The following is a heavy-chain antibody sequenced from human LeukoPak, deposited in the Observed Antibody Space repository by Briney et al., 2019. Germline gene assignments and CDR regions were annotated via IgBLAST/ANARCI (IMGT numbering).Heavy chain of an antibody. CDR1: GYTFTGYY. CDR2: INPNSGGT. D-gene: IGHD3-10*01. CDR3: ARDQGAWFEELDFDY. Sequence: ASVKVSCKASGYTFTGYYMHWVRQAPGQGLEWMGWINPNSGGTNYAQKFQGRVTMTRDTSISTAYMELSRLRSDDTAVYYCARDQGAWFEELDFDYWGQGTLVTVSS. J-gene: IGHJ4*02. V-gene: IGHV1-2*02.